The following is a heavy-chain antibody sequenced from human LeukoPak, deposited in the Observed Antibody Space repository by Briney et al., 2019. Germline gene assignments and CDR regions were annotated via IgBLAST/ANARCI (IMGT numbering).Heavy chain of an antibody. CDR2: IYYTGVI. J-gene: IGHJ6*02. CDR3: ARLTRLAPVGTTYYHSLDV. V-gene: IGHV4-59*08. CDR1: GGSITGGYY. D-gene: IGHD2-2*01. Sequence: SETLSLTCTVSGGSITGGYYWCWIRQPPGKGLEWIGHIYYTGVINYDPSFKSRVTMLVDTSKNQFSLKVTSVAAADTAVYYCARLTRLAPVGTTYYHSLDVWGQGSTVTVSS.